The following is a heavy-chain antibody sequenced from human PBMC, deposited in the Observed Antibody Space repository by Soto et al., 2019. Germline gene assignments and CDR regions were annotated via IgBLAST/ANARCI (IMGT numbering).Heavy chain of an antibody. Sequence: EVQLVESGGGLVQPGGSLRLSCAASGFTFSDFHMNWVRQAPGKGLEWVGRSRAKSNGYTTEYAASVKGRFTVSRDDSKNTLFLQTNSLNIGDAAVYYCVGESFYRLDYWGQGSLVTVSS. CDR2: SRAKSNGYTT. CDR3: VGESFYRLDY. J-gene: IGHJ4*02. D-gene: IGHD3-16*01. V-gene: IGHV3-72*01. CDR1: GFTFSDFH.